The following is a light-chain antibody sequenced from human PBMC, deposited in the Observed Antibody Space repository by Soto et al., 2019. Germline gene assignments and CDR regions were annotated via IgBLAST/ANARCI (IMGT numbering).Light chain of an antibody. J-gene: IGKJ1*01. CDR3: QQYNNWPPWT. CDR2: GAS. V-gene: IGKV3-15*01. Sequence: EIVITQSPATLSVFPGERATLSCSASQSVSSNLAWYQQKPGQAPSLLIYGASTRATGIPARFSGSGSGTEFTLTISSLQSEDFAVYYCQQYNNWPPWTFGQGTKVDIK. CDR1: QSVSSN.